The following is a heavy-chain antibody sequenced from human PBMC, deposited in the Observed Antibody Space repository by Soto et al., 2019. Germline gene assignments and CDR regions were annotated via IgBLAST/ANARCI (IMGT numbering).Heavy chain of an antibody. CDR2: IHGTRSII. CDR3: ARDARNPDYDY. Sequence: EVQLVESGGGLVQPGGSLKLSCAVSGFTFSSHAMNWVRQAPGKGLEWVAYIHGTRSIIYYADSVKGRFTISRDNAKNSLYLQMDSLRDEDTALYYCARDARNPDYDYWGQGTLVTVSS. D-gene: IGHD3-16*01. J-gene: IGHJ4*02. V-gene: IGHV3-48*02. CDR1: GFTFSSHA.